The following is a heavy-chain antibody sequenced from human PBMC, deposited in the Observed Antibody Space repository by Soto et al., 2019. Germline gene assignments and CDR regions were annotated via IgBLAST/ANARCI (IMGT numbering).Heavy chain of an antibody. CDR2: ISDRGST. CDR3: ARAEGYSSTCCLFDP. V-gene: IGHV4-31*03. CDR1: GASISRGFYY. J-gene: IGHJ5*02. Sequence: QVQLQESGPGLVKPSQTLSLTCTVSGASISRGFYYWTWIRQFPGKGLEWFGYISDRGSTYYNPSLQSRLTMSIDPSRNQFSLKLPSVHAAATAVYYRARAEGYSSTCCLFDPCGQGTLVAVSS. D-gene: IGHD2-2*01.